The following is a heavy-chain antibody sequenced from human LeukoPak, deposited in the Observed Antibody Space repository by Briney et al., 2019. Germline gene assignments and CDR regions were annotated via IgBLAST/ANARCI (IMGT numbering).Heavy chain of an antibody. D-gene: IGHD3-10*02. CDR1: GVIFSSFS. CDR2: ISPGGST. J-gene: IGHJ4*02. CDR3: AKRPAAVRGVIPYLDY. Sequence: GGSLRLSCAASGVIFSSFSMSWVRHVPGKGLEWGSTISPGGSTYYADSVKGRFTISRDNSKSTLFLLMNSLRAEDTAIYYCAKRPAAVRGVIPYLDYWGQGTLVTVSS. V-gene: IGHV3-23*01.